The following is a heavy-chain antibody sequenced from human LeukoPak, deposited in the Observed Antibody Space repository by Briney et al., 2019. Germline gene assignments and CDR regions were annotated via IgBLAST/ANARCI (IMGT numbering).Heavy chain of an antibody. D-gene: IGHD2-21*01. J-gene: IGHJ4*02. V-gene: IGHV3-30*02. CDR2: IRYDGSNK. Sequence: GGSLRLSCAASGFTFSDHNIDWVRQAPGKGLEWVAFIRYDGSNKYYADSVKGRFTIFRDNSKNTLYLQMNSLRAEDTAVYYCAPRVVVISAPFDYWGQGTLVTVSS. CDR3: APRVVVISAPFDY. CDR1: GFTFSDHN.